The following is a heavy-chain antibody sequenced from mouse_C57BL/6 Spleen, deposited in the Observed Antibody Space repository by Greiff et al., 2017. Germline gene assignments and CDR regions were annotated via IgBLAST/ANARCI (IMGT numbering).Heavy chain of an antibody. D-gene: IGHD1-3*01. J-gene: IGHJ4*01. Sequence: QVQLQQSGAELVRPGTSVKVSCKASGYAFTNYLIEWVKQRPGQGLEWIGVINPGSGGTNYNEKCKGKATLTADKSSSTAYMQLSSLTSEDSAVYFCARVLSGGAMDYWGQGTSVTVSS. CDR2: INPGSGGT. CDR1: GYAFTNYL. CDR3: ARVLSGGAMDY. V-gene: IGHV1-54*01.